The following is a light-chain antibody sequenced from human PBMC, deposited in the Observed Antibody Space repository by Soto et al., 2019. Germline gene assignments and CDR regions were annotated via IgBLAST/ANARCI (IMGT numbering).Light chain of an antibody. J-gene: IGKJ4*01. CDR3: QQFTTHPLT. CDR1: QGINDY. V-gene: IGKV1-9*01. CDR2: AAS. Sequence: DIQLTQSPSFLSASVGDRVTITCRASQGINDYLPWSQQKPGKAPKLLIYAASTLQSEVPSRFSGSASGTEFTLTISSLQPEDFATYYCQQFTTHPLTFGGGTKVEVK.